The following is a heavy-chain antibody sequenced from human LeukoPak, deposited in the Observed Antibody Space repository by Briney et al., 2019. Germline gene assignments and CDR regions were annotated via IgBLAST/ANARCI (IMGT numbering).Heavy chain of an antibody. J-gene: IGHJ4*02. Sequence: GGSLRLSCAASGFTFDDYTMHWVRHAPGKGLEWVSAISGSGGSTYYADSVKGRFTISRDNSKNTLYLQMNSLRAEDTAVYYCARDGRPLDYWGQGTLVTVSS. CDR3: ARDGRPLDY. CDR2: ISGSGGST. V-gene: IGHV3-23*01. CDR1: GFTFDDYT.